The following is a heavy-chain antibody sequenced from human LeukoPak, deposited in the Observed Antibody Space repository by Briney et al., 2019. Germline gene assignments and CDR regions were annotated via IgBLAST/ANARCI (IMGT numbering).Heavy chain of an antibody. V-gene: IGHV1-2*02. CDR1: GYTFTGYY. Sequence: ASVKVSCKASGYTFTGYYMHWVRQAPGQGLEWMGWINPNSGDSNYAQKFQGRVTMTRDTSISTAYMEVSSLRSDDTAVYYCARTETYYMDVWGKGTTVTVSS. D-gene: IGHD5-24*01. J-gene: IGHJ6*03. CDR3: ARTETYYMDV. CDR2: INPNSGDS.